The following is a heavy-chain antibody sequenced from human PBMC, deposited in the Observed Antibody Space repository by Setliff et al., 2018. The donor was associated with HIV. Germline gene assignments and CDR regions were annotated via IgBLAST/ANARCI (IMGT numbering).Heavy chain of an antibody. V-gene: IGHV4-59*02. D-gene: IGHD1-7*01. Sequence: LSLTCTVSGGSVTDYFWNWIRQPPGKGLEWIGYIYSSGNTNYNPSLEGRVSISLDTSKNKFSLRLSSVTATDTAVYYCARGHTWNYYGGDYFDYWGQGSLVTVSS. CDR2: IYSSGNT. CDR3: ARGHTWNYYGGDYFDY. CDR1: GGSVTDYF. J-gene: IGHJ4*02.